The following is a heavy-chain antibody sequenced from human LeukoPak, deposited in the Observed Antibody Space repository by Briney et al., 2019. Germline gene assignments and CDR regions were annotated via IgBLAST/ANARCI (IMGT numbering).Heavy chain of an antibody. CDR3: AKDLGGGDDS. D-gene: IGHD3-16*01. CDR1: GFTFSSYG. CDR2: IRYDGGNK. Sequence: AGGSLRLSCAASGFTFSSYGVHWVRQAPGKGREWVAFIRYDGGNKYYADSVKGRFTISRDNSKNTLYLQMSTLRAEDMAVYYCAKDLGGGDDSWGQGTLVTVSS. V-gene: IGHV3-30*02. J-gene: IGHJ4*02.